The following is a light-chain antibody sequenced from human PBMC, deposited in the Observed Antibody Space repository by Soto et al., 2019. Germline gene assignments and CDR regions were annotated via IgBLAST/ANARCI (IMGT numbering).Light chain of an antibody. Sequence: QSALTQPASVSGSPGQSITISCTGTSSDVGAYNYVSWYQQHPGKAPKLMIYEVSYRPSGVPDRFSGSKSGNTASLTVSGLQAEDEADYYCSSYAGSSTVFGTGTKVTVL. CDR1: SSDVGAYNY. V-gene: IGLV2-14*01. CDR3: SSYAGSSTV. J-gene: IGLJ1*01. CDR2: EVS.